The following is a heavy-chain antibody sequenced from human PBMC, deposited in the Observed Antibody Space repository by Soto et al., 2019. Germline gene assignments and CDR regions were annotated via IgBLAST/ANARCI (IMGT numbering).Heavy chain of an antibody. CDR1: GFAFNNYV. CDR2: IPYDGSDQ. D-gene: IGHD2-15*01. Sequence: QMQLVESGGGVVQPGRSLRLSCAASGFAFNNYVMHWVRQAPGKGLEWVAVIPYDGSDQYYADSVKGRFTISRDNSKNTLYLQMNSLRAEDTAVYYCATKRSVGWGLVVDVWGLGTTVTVSS. CDR3: ATKRSVGWGLVVDV. V-gene: IGHV3-30*03. J-gene: IGHJ6*02.